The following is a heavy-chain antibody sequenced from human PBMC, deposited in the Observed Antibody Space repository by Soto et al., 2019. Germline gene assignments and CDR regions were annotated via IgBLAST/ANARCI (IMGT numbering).Heavy chain of an antibody. CDR2: ISYSGNT. Sequence: CTWSRQHPGQGLEWIGFISYSGNTYYSSSLKGRVAISADTSKNQFSLKLNSVTAADTAVYYCTRGDYWGQGTLVTVSS. J-gene: IGHJ4*02. CDR3: TRGDY. V-gene: IGHV4-31*02.